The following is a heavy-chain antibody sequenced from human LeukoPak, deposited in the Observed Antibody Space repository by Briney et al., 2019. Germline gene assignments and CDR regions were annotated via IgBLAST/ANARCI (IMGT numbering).Heavy chain of an antibody. CDR2: VNPNSGDT. V-gene: IGHV1-2*02. D-gene: IGHD6-13*01. CDR3: ARMWSTATSGWNWFDP. J-gene: IGHJ5*02. CDR1: VYTFTDYY. Sequence: GASVKVSCKASVYTFTDYYVYWVRQAPGQGLEWMGWVNPNSGDTNYAQKFQGRVTMTRDTSISTAYMDLSSLTSDDTAMYYCARMWSTATSGWNWFDPSGQGTLVTVSS.